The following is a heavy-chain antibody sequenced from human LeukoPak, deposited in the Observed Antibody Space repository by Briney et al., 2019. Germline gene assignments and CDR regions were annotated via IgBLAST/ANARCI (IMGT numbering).Heavy chain of an antibody. CDR1: GGTFSSYA. Sequence: ASVKVSCKASGGTFSSYAISWVRQAPGQGLEWMGGIIPIFGTANYAQKFQGRVTITADESTSTAYMELSSLRSEDAAVYYCARENAAMGSFDYWGQGTLVTVSS. J-gene: IGHJ4*02. D-gene: IGHD5-18*01. CDR3: ARENAAMGSFDY. CDR2: IIPIFGTA. V-gene: IGHV1-69*13.